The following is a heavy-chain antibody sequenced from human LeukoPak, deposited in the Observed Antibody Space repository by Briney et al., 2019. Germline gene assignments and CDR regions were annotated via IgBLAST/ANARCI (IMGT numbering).Heavy chain of an antibody. CDR3: ARGQRYYDSSGFFDY. CDR2: IYSGGST. J-gene: IGHJ4*02. D-gene: IGHD3-22*01. V-gene: IGHV3-66*01. Sequence: GGSLRLSCAASGFTVSSNYMSWVRQAPGKGLEWVSVIYSGGSTYYADSVKGRFTIPRDNSKNTLYLQMNSLRAEDTAVYYCARGQRYYDSSGFFDYWGQGTLVTVSS. CDR1: GFTVSSNY.